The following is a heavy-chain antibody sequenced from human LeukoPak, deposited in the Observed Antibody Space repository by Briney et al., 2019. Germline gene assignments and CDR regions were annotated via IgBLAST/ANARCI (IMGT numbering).Heavy chain of an antibody. J-gene: IGHJ4*02. Sequence: SGPTLVNPTQTLTLTSTFSGFSLSTSGVTVGWIRQPPGKALEWLALIYGNDDKRYTPSLTNRLTITKDTSKNQVVLTMTNMDPVDRATYYCAHREAGAFDYWGQGTLVIVSS. CDR1: GFSLSTSGVT. D-gene: IGHD1-26*01. CDR3: AHREAGAFDY. CDR2: IYGNDDK. V-gene: IGHV2-5*01.